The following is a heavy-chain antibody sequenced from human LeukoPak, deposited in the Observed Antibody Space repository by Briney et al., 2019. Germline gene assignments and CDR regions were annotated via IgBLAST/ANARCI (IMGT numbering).Heavy chain of an antibody. CDR1: GGTFSSYA. J-gene: IGHJ4*02. CDR2: IIPILGIA. D-gene: IGHD6-19*01. Sequence: SVKVSCKASGGTFSSYAISWVRQAPGQGLEWMGRIIPILGIANYAQKFQGRVTITADKSTSTAYMELSSLRSEDTAVYYCAREKVTSSIAVAGTAYWGQGTLVTVSS. V-gene: IGHV1-69*04. CDR3: AREKVTSSIAVAGTAY.